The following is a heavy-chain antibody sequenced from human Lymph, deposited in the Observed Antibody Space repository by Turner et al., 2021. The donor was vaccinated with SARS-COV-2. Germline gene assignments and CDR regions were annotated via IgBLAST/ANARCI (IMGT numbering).Heavy chain of an antibody. Sequence: VQLVETGVGLLLPGGSLSLSCAASGIIVSRKYMNWVRQARGKGLERVSVIYSGGTTYYADYVKGRMTNSRDNSKNTLYLQINSRRIEDTDVYYCARDLGTYGMDVWGQGTTVTVSS. V-gene: IGHV3-53*02. CDR1: GIIVSRKY. J-gene: IGHJ6*02. CDR3: ARDLGTYGMDV. D-gene: IGHD6-13*01. CDR2: IYSGGTT.